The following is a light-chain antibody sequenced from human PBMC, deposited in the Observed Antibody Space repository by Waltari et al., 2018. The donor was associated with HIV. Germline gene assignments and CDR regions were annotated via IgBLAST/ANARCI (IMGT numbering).Light chain of an antibody. CDR3: YSAANNKLGV. CDR1: VLAKKKY. Sequence: SYELTQPPSVSVSPGQTARITCSGDVLAKKKYARRFPQKPGEAPVMVIYNDSERAAGIPERLTGSNLGTTVTLTISGAQVEGENDYYCYSAANNKLGVFGGGTKLTVL. CDR2: NDS. J-gene: IGLJ3*02. V-gene: IGLV3-27*01.